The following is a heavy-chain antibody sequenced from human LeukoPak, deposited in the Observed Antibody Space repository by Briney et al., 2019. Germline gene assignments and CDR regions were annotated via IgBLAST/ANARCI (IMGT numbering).Heavy chain of an antibody. J-gene: IGHJ5*02. CDR3: ARSTAAGPSPES. CDR1: GAYINSYY. CDR2: IFYTGSA. V-gene: IGHV4-59*01. Sequence: KPSETPSLTCTVSGAYINSYYWIWIRQPPGKGLEWIGYIFYTGSANYNPSLKNRVSISLDTSKNQFSLTLSSVTAADTAMYFCARSTAAGPSPESWGQGTLVTVCS. D-gene: IGHD6-13*01.